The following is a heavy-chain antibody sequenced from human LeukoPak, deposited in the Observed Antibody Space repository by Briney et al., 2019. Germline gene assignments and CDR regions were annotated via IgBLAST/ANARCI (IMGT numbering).Heavy chain of an antibody. CDR1: GFTFISYG. D-gene: IGHD6-6*01. V-gene: IGHV3-30*18. J-gene: IGHJ6*01. CDR2: ISYDGSNK. Sequence: QPGRSLRLSCAASGFTFISYGMHWVRRAPGKGLEWVAVISYDGSNKYYADSVKGRFTISRDNPKNPLYLPMNTMRAEDTAVYYCAKARPAIAARVGYYYGLDVWGQGTTVTVSS. CDR3: AKARPAIAARVGYYYGLDV.